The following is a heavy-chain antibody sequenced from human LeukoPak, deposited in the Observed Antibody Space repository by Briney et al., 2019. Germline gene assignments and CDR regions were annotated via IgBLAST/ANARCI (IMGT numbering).Heavy chain of an antibody. CDR2: INPNSGGT. CDR3: ASGGVAYYGDYDSDY. J-gene: IGHJ4*02. D-gene: IGHD4-17*01. CDR1: GYTFTGYY. V-gene: IGHV1-2*02. Sequence: ASVKVSCKASGYTFTGYYMHWVRQAPGQGLEWMGWINPNSGGTNYAQKFQGRVTMTRDTSISTAYMELSRLRSDDTAVYYCASGGVAYYGDYDSDYWGQGTLVTVSS.